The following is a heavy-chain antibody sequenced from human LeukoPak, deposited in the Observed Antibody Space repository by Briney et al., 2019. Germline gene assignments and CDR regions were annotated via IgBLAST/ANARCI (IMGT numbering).Heavy chain of an antibody. CDR3: ARGPVYLPPIAAAGTIYYYYYMDV. V-gene: IGHV1-69*13. CDR2: VIPIFCTA. J-gene: IGHJ6*03. Sequence: ASVKVSCKASGGTFSSYAISWGRQAPGQRLEWMGGVIPIFCTANYAQKFQGRVTITADESTSTAYMELSSLRSEDTAVYYCARGPVYLPPIAAAGTIYYYYYMDVWGKGTTVTVSS. D-gene: IGHD6-13*01. CDR1: GGTFSSYA.